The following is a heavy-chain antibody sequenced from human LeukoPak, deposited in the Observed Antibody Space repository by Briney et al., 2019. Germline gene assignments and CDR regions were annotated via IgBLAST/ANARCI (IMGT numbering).Heavy chain of an antibody. CDR3: ARAVLGSSGWAGFDY. V-gene: IGHV4-4*02. D-gene: IGHD6-19*01. CDR2: IYHSGST. CDR1: GGSISSSNW. J-gene: IGHJ4*02. Sequence: PSETLSLTCAVSGGSISSSNWWSWDRQPPGKGLEWIGEIYHSGSTNYNPSLKSRVTISVDKSKNQFSLKLSSVTAADTAVYYCARAVLGSSGWAGFDYWGQGTLVTVSS.